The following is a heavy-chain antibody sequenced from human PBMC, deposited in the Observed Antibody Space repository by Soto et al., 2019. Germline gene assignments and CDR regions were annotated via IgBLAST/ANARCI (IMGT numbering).Heavy chain of an antibody. Sequence: QVQLQESGPGLVKPSETLSLTCTVSGGSISSYYWSWIRQPPGKGLEWIGYIYCSGSTNYNPSLNRHVTISVSTSTTQSSLKLSLVTAADAAVYFCASRCGEGCDFWGQCASVAVCS. J-gene: IGHJ4*02. D-gene: IGHD3-10*01. CDR2: IYCSGST. CDR1: GGSISSYY. V-gene: IGHV4-4*08. CDR3: ASRCGEGCDF.